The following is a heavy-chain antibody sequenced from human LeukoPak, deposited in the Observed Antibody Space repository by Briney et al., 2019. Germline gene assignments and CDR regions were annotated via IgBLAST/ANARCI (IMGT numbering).Heavy chain of an antibody. CDR3: ARAPVTTVTQLVDNYYYMDV. V-gene: IGHV1-2*02. J-gene: IGHJ6*03. CDR2: INPNSGGT. D-gene: IGHD4-17*01. Sequence: ASVKVSCKASGYTFTGYYMHWVRQAPGQGLEWMGWINPNSGGTNYAQKFQGRVTMTRDTSISTAYMELSRLRSDDTAVYYCARAPVTTVTQLVDNYYYMDVWGKGTTVTVSS. CDR1: GYTFTGYY.